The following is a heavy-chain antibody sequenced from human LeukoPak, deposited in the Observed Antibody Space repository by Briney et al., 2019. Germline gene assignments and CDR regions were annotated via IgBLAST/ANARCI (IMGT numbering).Heavy chain of an antibody. J-gene: IGHJ3*01. CDR3: AIHGGGTIRIEAFDV. Sequence: GGSLRLSCAASAFTFSSYGMSWVRQAPGKGLEWVSAISGDGRDIFYADAVKGRFTISRDNSKNTLYPQMNSLRDEDTPLYYCAIHGGGTIRIEAFDVWGQGTMVTISS. D-gene: IGHD3-3*01. CDR2: ISGDGRDI. CDR1: AFTFSSYG. V-gene: IGHV3-23*01.